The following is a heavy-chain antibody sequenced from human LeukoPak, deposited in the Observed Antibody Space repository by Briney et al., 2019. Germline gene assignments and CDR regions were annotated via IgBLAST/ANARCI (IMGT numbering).Heavy chain of an antibody. D-gene: IGHD3-10*01. J-gene: IGHJ4*02. CDR1: GFTFSRYW. Sequence: GGSLRLSCAASGFTFSRYWMHWVRQGPGKGLVWVSRINSDGSSTSYADSVKGRFTISRDNAKNTLYLQMNSLRAEDTAVYYCARERVMYYYGAGSSDYWGQGTLVTVSS. CDR3: ARERVMYYYGAGSSDY. CDR2: INSDGSST. V-gene: IGHV3-74*01.